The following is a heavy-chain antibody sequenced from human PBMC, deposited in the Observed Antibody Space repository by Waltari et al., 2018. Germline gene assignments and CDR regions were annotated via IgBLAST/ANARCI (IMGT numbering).Heavy chain of an antibody. CDR2: IIPIFGKA. J-gene: IGHJ4*02. D-gene: IGHD2-15*01. V-gene: IGHV1-69*04. CDR1: GGTFSSYA. CDR3: ARGGYCSGGSCYLRYYFDY. Sequence: QVQLVQSGAEVKKPGSSVKVSCKASGGTFSSYAISWVRQAPGQGLEWMGRIIPIFGKANYAQKFQGRVTITADKSTSTAYMELSSLRSEDTAVYYCARGGYCSGGSCYLRYYFDYWGQGTLVTVSS.